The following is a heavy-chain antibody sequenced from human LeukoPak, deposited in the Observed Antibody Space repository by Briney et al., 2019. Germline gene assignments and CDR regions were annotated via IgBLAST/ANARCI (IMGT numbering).Heavy chain of an antibody. V-gene: IGHV1-24*01. Sequence: VASVKVSCKVSGYTLTELSMHWVRQAPGKGLEWMGGFEPEEGETIYAQKFQGRVTMTEDTSSDTAYMELSSLRSEDTAVYYCASEYYYYYGMDVWGQGTTVTVSS. CDR2: FEPEEGET. CDR3: ASEYYYYYGMDV. J-gene: IGHJ6*02. CDR1: GYTLTELS. D-gene: IGHD2/OR15-2a*01.